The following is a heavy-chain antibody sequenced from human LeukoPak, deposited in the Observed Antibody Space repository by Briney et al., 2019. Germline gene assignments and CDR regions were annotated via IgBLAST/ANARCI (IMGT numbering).Heavy chain of an antibody. D-gene: IGHD3-3*01. J-gene: IGHJ6*04. V-gene: IGHV1-2*02. CDR1: GYTFTSYG. CDR3: ARDVAPITIAGSTLGTDV. Sequence: ASVKVSCKASGYTFTSYGISWVRQAPGQGLEWMGWINPNSGGTNYAQKFQGRVAMTRDTSISTAYMELSGLRSDDTAVYYCARDVAPITIAGSTLGTDVWGKGTTVTVSS. CDR2: INPNSGGT.